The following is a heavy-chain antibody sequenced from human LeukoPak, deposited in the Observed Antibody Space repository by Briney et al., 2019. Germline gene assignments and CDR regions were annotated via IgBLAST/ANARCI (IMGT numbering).Heavy chain of an antibody. CDR2: LIPIFGTA. J-gene: IGHJ4*02. CDR1: GGTFSSYA. D-gene: IGHD2-2*01. CDR3: ARTPIVVVPAEPYYFDY. Sequence: SVKVSCKASGGTFSSYAISWVRQAPGQGLEWMGGLIPIFGTANYAQKFQGRVTITADKSTSTAYMELSSLRSEDTAVYYCARTPIVVVPAEPYYFDYWGQRTLATVSS. V-gene: IGHV1-69*06.